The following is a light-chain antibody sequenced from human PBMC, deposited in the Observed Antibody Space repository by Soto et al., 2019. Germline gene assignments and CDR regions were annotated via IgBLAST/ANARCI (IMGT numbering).Light chain of an antibody. CDR3: QQYYGSPPRT. V-gene: IGKV4-1*01. J-gene: IGKJ1*01. CDR2: WAS. Sequence: DIVMTQSPDSLAVSLGERATINCKSSQSVLYSSNNKNYLAGYQQKPGQPPKLLISWASTREFGVPDRFSGSGSGTDFTLTISSLQAEDVAVYYCQQYYGSPPRTFGQGTKVEIK. CDR1: QSVLYSSNNKNY.